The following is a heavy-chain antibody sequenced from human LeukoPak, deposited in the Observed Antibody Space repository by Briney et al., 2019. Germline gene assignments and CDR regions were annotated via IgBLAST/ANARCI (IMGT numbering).Heavy chain of an antibody. V-gene: IGHV1-69*13. CDR3: AREPCTNGVCYADY. CDR2: IIPIFGTA. CDR1: GGTFSSYA. J-gene: IGHJ4*02. Sequence: GASVKVSCKASGGTFSSYAISWVRQAPGQGLEWMGGIIPIFGTANYAQKFQGRVTITADESTSTAYMELSSLRSEDTAVYHCAREPCTNGVCYADYWGQGTLVTVSS. D-gene: IGHD2-8*01.